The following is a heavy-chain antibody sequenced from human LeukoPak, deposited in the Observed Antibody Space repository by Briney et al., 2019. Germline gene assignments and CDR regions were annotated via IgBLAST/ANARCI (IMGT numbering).Heavy chain of an antibody. J-gene: IGHJ4*02. Sequence: PGRSLRLSCAASGFTFSSYGMHWVRQAPGKGLEWVAVISYDGSSKYYADSVKGRFTISRDNSKNTLYLQMNSLRAEDTAVYYCAKDSAYYYDSSGYFYDWGQGTLVTVSS. D-gene: IGHD3-22*01. V-gene: IGHV3-30*18. CDR2: ISYDGSSK. CDR3: AKDSAYYYDSSGYFYD. CDR1: GFTFSSYG.